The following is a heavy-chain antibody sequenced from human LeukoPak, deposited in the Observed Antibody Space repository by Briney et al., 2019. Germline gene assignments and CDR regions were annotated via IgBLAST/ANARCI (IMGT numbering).Heavy chain of an antibody. CDR3: ARGGLSGQRTDLFDI. D-gene: IGHD2/OR15-2a*01. V-gene: IGHV3-21*01. CDR1: GFTFSSYS. Sequence: GGSLRLSCAASGFTFSSYSMNWARQAPGKGLDWVSSISASPYIYYADSVKGRFTISRDYSKDSLYLQMNSLRAEDTALYYCARGGLSGQRTDLFDIWGQGTMVTVSS. J-gene: IGHJ3*02. CDR2: ISASPYI.